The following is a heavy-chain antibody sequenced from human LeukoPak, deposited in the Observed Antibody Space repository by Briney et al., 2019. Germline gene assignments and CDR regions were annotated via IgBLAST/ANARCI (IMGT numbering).Heavy chain of an antibody. J-gene: IGHJ4*02. V-gene: IGHV4-59*01. CDR3: ERDNTAAGGSPFHS. Sequence: SETLSLPRTVSGGSISTYYWGWIRQPPGKGLEWIGYIYYSGSTNSNPSLKSRVTISVDTSKNQFSLKLSSVIAADTAVYYCERDNTAAGGSPFHSWAQGTLVTVSS. D-gene: IGHD6-25*01. CDR2: IYYSGST. CDR1: GGSISTYY.